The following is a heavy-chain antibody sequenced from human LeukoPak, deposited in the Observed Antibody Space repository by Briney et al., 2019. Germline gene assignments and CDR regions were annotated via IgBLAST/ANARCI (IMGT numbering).Heavy chain of an antibody. CDR3: ARARRYCSSTSCYMFDY. V-gene: IGHV1-8*03. CDR2: MNPNSGNT. Sequence: ASVKVSCKTSGGNHAINWVRQATGQGLEWMGWMNPNSGNTGYAQKFQGRVTITRNTSISTAYMELSSLRSEDTAVYYCARARRYCSSTSCYMFDYWGQGTLVTVSS. J-gene: IGHJ4*02. CDR1: GGNHA. D-gene: IGHD2-2*02.